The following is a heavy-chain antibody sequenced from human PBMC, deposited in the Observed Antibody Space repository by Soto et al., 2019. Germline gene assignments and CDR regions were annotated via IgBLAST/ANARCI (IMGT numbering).Heavy chain of an antibody. CDR2: ISAYNGNS. CDR1: GYTFTSYG. CDR3: ARTGILTVSGQSYFDY. J-gene: IGHJ4*02. Sequence: QVQLVQSGAEVKKPGASVQVSCKASGYTFTSYGIRWVRQAPGQGLEWMGWISAYNGNSNYAQKLQGRVTMTTDTSTSTAYMELRSLRSDDTAVYYCARTGILTVSGQSYFDYWGQGTLVTVSS. D-gene: IGHD3-9*01. V-gene: IGHV1-18*01.